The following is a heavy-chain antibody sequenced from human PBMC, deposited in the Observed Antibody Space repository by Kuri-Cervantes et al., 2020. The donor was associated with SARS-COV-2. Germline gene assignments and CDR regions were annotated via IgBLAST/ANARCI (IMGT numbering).Heavy chain of an antibody. CDR3: ARGGYDFWSGYYGEDYYYYYGMDV. J-gene: IGHJ6*02. Sequence: GESLKISCAASGFTFSSYAMRWVRQAPGKGLEWVAVISYDGSNKYYADSVRGRFTISRDNSKNTLYLQMNSLRAEDTAVYYCARGGYDFWSGYYGEDYYYYYGMDVWGQGTTVTVSS. D-gene: IGHD3-3*01. CDR1: GFTFSSYA. V-gene: IGHV3-30-3*01. CDR2: ISYDGSNK.